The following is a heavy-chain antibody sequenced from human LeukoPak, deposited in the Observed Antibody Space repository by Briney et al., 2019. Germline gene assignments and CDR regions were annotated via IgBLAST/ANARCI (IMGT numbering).Heavy chain of an antibody. J-gene: IGHJ4*02. V-gene: IGHV5-51*01. CDR3: ARQTAMGRSGDY. CDR2: IDPSDSET. Sequence: GESLQISCKASGSSFTSYWIGWVRQLPGKNLEWMGIIDPSDSETRYTPPFQGQVTISVDKSLTTADLQWNSLKASDTAMYYCARQTAMGRSGDYWGQGTLVTVSS. D-gene: IGHD5-18*01. CDR1: GSSFTSYW.